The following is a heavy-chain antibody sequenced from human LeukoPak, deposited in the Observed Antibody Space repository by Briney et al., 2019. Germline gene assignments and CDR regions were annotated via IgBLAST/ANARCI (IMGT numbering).Heavy chain of an antibody. CDR1: GGSISSGSYY. CDR3: ARQLVLNYNYYGMDV. J-gene: IGHJ6*02. D-gene: IGHD6-13*01. CDR2: IYTSGST. Sequence: PSETLSLTCTVSGGSISSGSYYWSWIRQPAGKGLEWIGRIYTSGSTNYNPSLKSRVTISVDTSKNQFSLKLSSVTAADTAVYYCARQLVLNYNYYGMDVWGQGTTVTVSS. V-gene: IGHV4-61*02.